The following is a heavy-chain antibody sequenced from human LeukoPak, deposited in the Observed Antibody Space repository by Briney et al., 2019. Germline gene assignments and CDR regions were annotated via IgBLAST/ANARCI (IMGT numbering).Heavy chain of an antibody. CDR3: ARNKIFDY. CDR1: GFSVSSDY. V-gene: IGHV3-66*01. CDR2: IQIGGSK. J-gene: IGHJ4*02. Sequence: GGSLRLSCAASGFSVSSDYMSWVRQAPGKGLEWVAVIQIGGSKFYADSVKARFIVSRDSSENTVFLQMSSLRPEDTAVYYCARNKIFDYWGQGTLVTVSS.